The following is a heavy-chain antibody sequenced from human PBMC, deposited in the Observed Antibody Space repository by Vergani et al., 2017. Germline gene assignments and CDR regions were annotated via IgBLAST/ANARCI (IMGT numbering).Heavy chain of an antibody. CDR1: GGTFSSYA. V-gene: IGHV1-69*01. D-gene: IGHD2-2*02. CDR3: ARGYCSSTSCYTGVAFDI. Sequence: QVQLVQSGAEVKKPGSSVKVSCKASGGTFSSYAISWVRQAPGQGLEWMGGIIPIFGTANYAQKFQGRVTITADEYTSTAYMELSSLRSEDTAVYYCARGYCSSTSCYTGVAFDIWGQGTMVTVSS. J-gene: IGHJ3*02. CDR2: IIPIFGTA.